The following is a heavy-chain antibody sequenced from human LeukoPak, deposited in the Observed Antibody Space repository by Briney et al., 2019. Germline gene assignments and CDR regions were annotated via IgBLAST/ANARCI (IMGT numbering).Heavy chain of an antibody. CDR1: GYTFTSYG. CDR3: ASFPRYCSSTSCHSAFDI. Sequence: ASVKVSCKASGYTFTSYGISWVRQAPGQGLEWMGWISAYNGNTNYAQKLQGRVTMTTDTSTSTAYMELRSLRSDDTAVYYCASFPRYCSSTSCHSAFDIWGQGTMVTVSS. D-gene: IGHD2-2*01. CDR2: ISAYNGNT. V-gene: IGHV1-18*01. J-gene: IGHJ3*02.